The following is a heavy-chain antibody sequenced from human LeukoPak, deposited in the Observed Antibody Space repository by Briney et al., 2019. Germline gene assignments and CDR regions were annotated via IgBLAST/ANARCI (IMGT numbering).Heavy chain of an antibody. D-gene: IGHD3-16*01. CDR2: IYSSGST. V-gene: IGHV4-4*07. CDR3: ARGVTFGAFTALRLDY. Sequence: SETLSLTCAVSGCSISSYYWSWIRQPAGQGLEWIGRIYSSGSTNYNPSLKSRVTVSLDMSKNQFSLKLTSVTVADTAVYYCARGVTFGAFTALRLDYWGQGTLVTVSS. J-gene: IGHJ4*02. CDR1: GCSISSYY.